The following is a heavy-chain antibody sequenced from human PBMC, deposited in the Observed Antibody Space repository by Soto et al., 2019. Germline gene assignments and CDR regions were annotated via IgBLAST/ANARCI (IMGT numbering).Heavy chain of an antibody. CDR3: ARSGYYDSSGYYTPVYYYGMDV. CDR1: GYTFTSYG. Sequence: GASVKVSCKACGYTFTSYGISWVRQAHGQGLEWMGWISAYNGNTNYAQKLQGRVTMTTDTSTSTAYMELRSLRSDDTAVYYCARSGYYDSSGYYTPVYYYGMDVWGQGTTVTVSS. V-gene: IGHV1-18*04. J-gene: IGHJ6*02. CDR2: ISAYNGNT. D-gene: IGHD3-22*01.